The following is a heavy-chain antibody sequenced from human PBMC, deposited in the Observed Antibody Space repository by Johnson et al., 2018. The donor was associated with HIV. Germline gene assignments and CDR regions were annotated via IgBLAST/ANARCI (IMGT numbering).Heavy chain of an antibody. Sequence: DVQVVESGGGVVQPGGSLRLSCAASGFTVSSNYMSWVRQAPGKGLEWVSVIYSGGSTYYADSVKGRFTISRDNSKNTLYLQMNSLRAEDTAVYYCASHRDVAPGEGVAFDIWGQGTMVTVSS. CDR2: IYSGGST. CDR1: GFTVSSNY. J-gene: IGHJ3*02. V-gene: IGHV3-66*02. CDR3: ASHRDVAPGEGVAFDI. D-gene: IGHD4-17*01.